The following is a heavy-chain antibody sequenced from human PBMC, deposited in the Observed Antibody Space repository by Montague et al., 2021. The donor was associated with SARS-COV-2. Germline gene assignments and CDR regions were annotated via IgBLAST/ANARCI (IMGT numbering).Heavy chain of an antibody. CDR3: ARGPRITMIVVVITDIWFDP. Sequence: SETLSLTCTVSGGSISSGNNYWSWIRQPPGKGLEWIGYIFYSGSTXYKPSLKSRVTTSVDTSKNQFSLKLTSVTAADTAVYYCARGPRITMIVVVITDIWFDPWGQGTLVTVSS. V-gene: IGHV4-30-4*02. D-gene: IGHD3-22*01. CDR2: IFYSGST. CDR1: GGSISSGNNY. J-gene: IGHJ5*02.